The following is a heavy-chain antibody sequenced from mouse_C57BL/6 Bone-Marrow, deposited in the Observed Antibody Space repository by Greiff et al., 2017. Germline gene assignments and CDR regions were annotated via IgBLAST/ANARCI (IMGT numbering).Heavy chain of an antibody. V-gene: IGHV1-72*01. J-gene: IGHJ2*01. CDR3: SRGSYYSNYVGGY. D-gene: IGHD2-5*01. Sequence: QVQLQQPGAELVKPGASVKLSCKASGYTFTSYWMHWVKQRPGRGLEWIGRIDPNSGGTKYNEKFKSKATLTVDKPSSTAYIQRSSLTSEDAAVYYCSRGSYYSNYVGGYWGQDTTRTVSS. CDR2: IDPNSGGT. CDR1: GYTFTSYW.